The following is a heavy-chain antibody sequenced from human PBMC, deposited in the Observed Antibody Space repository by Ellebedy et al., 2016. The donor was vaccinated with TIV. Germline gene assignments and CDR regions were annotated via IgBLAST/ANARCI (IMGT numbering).Heavy chain of an antibody. J-gene: IGHJ6*04. V-gene: IGHV3-53*01. D-gene: IGHD6-19*01. CDR2: IYGGGNT. CDR1: GFTVSSNY. CDR3: ARARGWYGSDGMDV. Sequence: PGGSLRLSCAASGFTVSSNYMSWVRRAPGQGLGWVSVIYGGGNTDYAEHVEGRFTISRDNSKNTAYLQMDSLRAEDTAVYYCARARGWYGSDGMDVWGEGTTVTVSS.